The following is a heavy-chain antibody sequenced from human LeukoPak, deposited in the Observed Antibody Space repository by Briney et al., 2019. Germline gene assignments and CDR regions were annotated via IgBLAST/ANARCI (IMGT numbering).Heavy chain of an antibody. CDR3: AKDFAGAVVPAAIGVDY. CDR2: TNSGGTT. D-gene: IGHD2-2*02. Sequence: GGSLRLSCVASGFTVSSNYMTWVRQAPGKGLEWVSFTNSGGTTYYADSVKGRFTISRDNSKNTLYLQMNSLRAEDTAVYYCAKDFAGAVVPAAIGVDYWGQGTLVTVSS. J-gene: IGHJ4*02. CDR1: GFTVSSNY. V-gene: IGHV3-66*01.